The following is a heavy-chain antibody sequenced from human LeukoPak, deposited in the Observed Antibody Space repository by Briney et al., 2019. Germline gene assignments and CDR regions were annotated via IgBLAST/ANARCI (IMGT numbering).Heavy chain of an antibody. V-gene: IGHV3-7*01. D-gene: IGHD3-3*01. J-gene: IGHJ6*02. Sequence: GGSLRLSCAASGFTFSSYWMSWVRQAPGKGLEWVANIKQDGSEKYYVDSVKGRFTISRDNAKNSLYLQMNSLRAEDTAVYYCARDITHYYYGIDVWGQGTTVTVSS. CDR3: ARDITHYYYGIDV. CDR2: IKQDGSEK. CDR1: GFTFSSYW.